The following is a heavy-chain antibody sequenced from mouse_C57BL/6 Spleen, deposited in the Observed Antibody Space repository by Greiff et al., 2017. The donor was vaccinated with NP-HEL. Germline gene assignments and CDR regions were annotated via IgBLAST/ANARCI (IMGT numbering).Heavy chain of an antibody. V-gene: IGHV7-3*01. CDR3: ARNRGWYFDV. CDR1: GFTFTDYY. Sequence: DVMLVESGGGLVQPGGSLSLSCAASGFTFTDYYMSWVRQPPGKALEWLGFIRNKANGYTTEYSASVKGRFTISRDNSQSILYLQMNALRAEDSATYYCARNRGWYFDVWGTGTTVTVSS. CDR2: IRNKANGYTT. J-gene: IGHJ1*03.